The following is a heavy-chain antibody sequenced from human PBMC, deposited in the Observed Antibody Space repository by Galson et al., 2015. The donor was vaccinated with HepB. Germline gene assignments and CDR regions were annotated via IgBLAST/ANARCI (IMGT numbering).Heavy chain of an antibody. J-gene: IGHJ5*02. CDR3: ARAPIAAAEYWFDP. Sequence: SVKVSCKASGGTFSSYAISWVRQAPGQGLEWMGRIIPILGIANYAQKFQGRVTITADKSTSTAYMELSSLRSEDTAVYYCARAPIAAAEYWFDPWGQGTLVTVSS. V-gene: IGHV1-69*04. D-gene: IGHD6-13*01. CDR2: IIPILGIA. CDR1: GGTFSSYA.